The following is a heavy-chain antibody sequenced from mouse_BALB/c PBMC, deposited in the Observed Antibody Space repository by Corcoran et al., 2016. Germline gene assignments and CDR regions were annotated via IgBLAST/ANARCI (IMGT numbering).Heavy chain of an antibody. Sequence: QIQLVQSGPELKKPGETVKISCKASGYTFTNSGMNCVKQAPGKGLKWMGWINTYTGEPTYADDFKGRFAFSLETSASTAYLQINNLKNEDTATYFCAIEPYAMDYWGQGTSVTVSS. J-gene: IGHJ4*01. V-gene: IGHV9-3-1*01. CDR3: AIEPYAMDY. CDR2: INTYTGEP. CDR1: GYTFTNSG.